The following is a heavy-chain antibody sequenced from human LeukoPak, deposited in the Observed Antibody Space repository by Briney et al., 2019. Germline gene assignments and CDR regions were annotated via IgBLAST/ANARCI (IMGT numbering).Heavy chain of an antibody. CDR2: ISAYKGNT. J-gene: IGHJ4*02. D-gene: IGHD1-1*01. V-gene: IGHV1-18*01. Sequence: ALVKVSCKASGYTFTTYGISWVRQAPGQGLEWMGWISAYKGNTNYAQKFQGRVTMTTDTSTSTAYMELRSLTSDDTAVYYCARDRDWNLDYWGQGTLVTVS. CDR3: ARDRDWNLDY. CDR1: GYTFTTYG.